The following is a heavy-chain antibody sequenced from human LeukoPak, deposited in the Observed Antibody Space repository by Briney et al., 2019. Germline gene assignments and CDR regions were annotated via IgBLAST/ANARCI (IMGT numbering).Heavy chain of an antibody. V-gene: IGHV1-46*01. Sequence: ASVKVSCKPSGYTFTSYYMHWVRQAPGQGLEWMGIINPSGGSTSYAQKFQGRVTMTRDTSTSTVYMELSSLRSEDTAVYYCARAPGVGPHYYEANYGMDVWGQGTTVTVSS. CDR2: INPSGGST. CDR3: ARAPGVGPHYYEANYGMDV. D-gene: IGHD3-22*01. CDR1: GYTFTSYY. J-gene: IGHJ6*02.